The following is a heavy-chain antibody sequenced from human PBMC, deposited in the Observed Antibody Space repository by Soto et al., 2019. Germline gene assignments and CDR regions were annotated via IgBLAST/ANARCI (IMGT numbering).Heavy chain of an antibody. J-gene: IGHJ4*02. CDR1: GYTFTSYG. CDR2: INANSGNT. D-gene: IGHD6-13*01. V-gene: IGHV1-2*04. CDR3: ARDEGSSWFDY. Sequence: GASVKVSCKASGYTFTSYGISWVRQAPGQGLEWMGWINANSGNTNYAQKFQGWVTMTRDTSISTAYMELSRLRSDDTAVYYCARDEGSSWFDYWGQGTLVTVSS.